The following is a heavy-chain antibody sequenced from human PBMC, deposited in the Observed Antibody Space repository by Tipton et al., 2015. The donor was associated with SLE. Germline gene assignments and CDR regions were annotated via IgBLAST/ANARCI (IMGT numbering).Heavy chain of an antibody. CDR2: IYYGGTI. CDR3: AREVGATLEH. D-gene: IGHD1-26*01. Sequence: TLSLTCAVYGGSFSGYYWSWIRQPPGKGLEWIGHIYYGGTIYYNPSLKSRVTMSIDTSKNQFSLKLSSVTAADTAVYYCAREVGATLEHWGQGTLVTVSS. J-gene: IGHJ1*01. V-gene: IGHV4-34*01. CDR1: GGSFSGYY.